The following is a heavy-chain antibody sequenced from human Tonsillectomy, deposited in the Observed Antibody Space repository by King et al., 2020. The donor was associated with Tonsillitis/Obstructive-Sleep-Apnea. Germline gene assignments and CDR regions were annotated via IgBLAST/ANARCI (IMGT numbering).Heavy chain of an antibody. CDR2: IYDSGST. D-gene: IGHD2-15*01. Sequence: QLQESGPGLVKPSETLSLTCTVSGGSVSSYHWSWIRQPPGKGLEWIGYIYDSGSTNYKSSLKSRVTISVDTSKNQFSLKLSSVTAADTAVYYCARGYSSNGGMDVWGQGTTVTVSS. J-gene: IGHJ6*02. CDR3: ARGYSSNGGMDV. CDR1: GGSVSSYH. V-gene: IGHV4-59*02.